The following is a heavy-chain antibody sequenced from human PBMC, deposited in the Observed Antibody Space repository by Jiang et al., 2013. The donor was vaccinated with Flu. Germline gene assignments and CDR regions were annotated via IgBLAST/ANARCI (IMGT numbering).Heavy chain of an antibody. V-gene: IGHV4-30-2*01. D-gene: IGHD5-12*01. Sequence: GLVKPSQTLSLTCAVSGGSISSGGYSWSWIRQPPGKGLEWIGYIYHSGSTYYNPSLKSRVTISVDTSKNQFSLKLSSVTAADTAVYYCARGHLLLHWGQGTLVTVSS. J-gene: IGHJ4*02. CDR1: GGSISSGGYS. CDR3: ARGHLLLH. CDR2: IYHSGST.